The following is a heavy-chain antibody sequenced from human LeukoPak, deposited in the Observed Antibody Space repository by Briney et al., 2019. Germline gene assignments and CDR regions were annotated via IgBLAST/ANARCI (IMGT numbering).Heavy chain of an antibody. CDR3: ARDATYYDFWSGHRGSAFDI. CDR1: GYTFTSYG. Sequence: ASVKVSCKASGYTFTSYGISWVRQAPGQGLEWMGWISAYNGNTNYAQKLQGRVTMTTDTSTSTAYMELRSLRSDDTAVYYCARDATYYDFWSGHRGSAFDIWGQGTMATVSS. D-gene: IGHD3-3*01. V-gene: IGHV1-18*01. J-gene: IGHJ3*02. CDR2: ISAYNGNT.